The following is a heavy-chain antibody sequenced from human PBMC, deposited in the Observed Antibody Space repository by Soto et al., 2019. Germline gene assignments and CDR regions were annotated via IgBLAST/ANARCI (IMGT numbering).Heavy chain of an antibody. CDR2: FNHSGST. CDR3: ARSPYLAAAPDV. J-gene: IGHJ6*02. D-gene: IGHD6-13*01. CDR1: GGSFSCYY. V-gene: IGHV4-34*01. Sequence: SETLSLTCAVYGGSFSCYYWNWIRQPPGKGLEGVGEFNHSGSTNXXPSLKCRVXISVDTSKNQVXLKLSXVTSADTAVYYCARSPYLAAAPDVWGQGTTVTVSS.